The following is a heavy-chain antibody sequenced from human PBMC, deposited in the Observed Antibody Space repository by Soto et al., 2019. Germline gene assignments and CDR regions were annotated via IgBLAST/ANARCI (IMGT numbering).Heavy chain of an antibody. J-gene: IGHJ6*03. V-gene: IGHV1-2*07. D-gene: IGHD5-12*01. CDR1: GYTFSDYY. CDR3: ARESGGATATLDYYYFYMDV. CDR2: INPKSGGT. Sequence: QVQLVQSGAEVKKPGASVKVSCKASGYTFSDYYIHWMRQAPGQGLEWMGWINPKSGGTKYAHKFQGGVTMTRDTSIKTAYMELRRLTSDDTAVYYCARESGGATATLDYYYFYMDVWGKGTTVTVSS.